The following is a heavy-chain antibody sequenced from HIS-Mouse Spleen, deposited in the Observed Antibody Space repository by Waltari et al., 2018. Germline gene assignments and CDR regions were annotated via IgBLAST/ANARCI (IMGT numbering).Heavy chain of an antibody. CDR1: GGSISSGGYY. V-gene: IGHV4-31*03. CDR3: ARALEYSSSWYYYYYGMDV. J-gene: IGHJ6*02. Sequence: QVQLQESGPGLVKPSQTLSLTCTVSGGSISSGGYYWSWIRQHPGKGLEWIGYIYYSGSTSYNPSLKSRVTISVDTSKNQFSLKLSSVTAADTAVYYCARALEYSSSWYYYYYGMDVWGQGTTVTVSS. CDR2: IYYSGST. D-gene: IGHD6-13*01.